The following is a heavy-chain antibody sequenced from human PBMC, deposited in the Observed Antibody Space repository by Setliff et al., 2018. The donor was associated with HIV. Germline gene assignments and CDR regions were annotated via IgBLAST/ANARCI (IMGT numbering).Heavy chain of an antibody. V-gene: IGHV1-46*01. D-gene: IGHD3-3*01. CDR2: LNPSDGST. J-gene: IGHJ4*02. CDR1: GYTFTSHY. CDR3: ARELDQNFDY. Sequence: WASVKVSCKASGYTFTSHYLHWVRQAPGQGLEWMGILNPSDGSTHYARKFQGRVAMTRDTSTSTLYIELSSLRSEDSAVYYCARELDQNFDYWGQGTLVTVSS.